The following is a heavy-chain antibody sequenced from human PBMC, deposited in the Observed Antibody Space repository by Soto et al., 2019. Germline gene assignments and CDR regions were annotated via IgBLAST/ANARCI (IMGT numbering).Heavy chain of an antibody. CDR2: LYIDGST. D-gene: IGHD2-15*01. V-gene: IGHV3-66*01. CDR3: AKIGPIGAGYCSGGSCRGFDH. CDR1: GFTVSTNY. Sequence: GGSLRLSCAASGFTVSTNYLSWVRQSPGKGLEWVSVLYIDGSTYYADSVKGRFTISRDNSKNTLHLQMDSLRGDDTAVYYCAKIGPIGAGYCSGGSCRGFDHWGQGTLVTVSS. J-gene: IGHJ4*02.